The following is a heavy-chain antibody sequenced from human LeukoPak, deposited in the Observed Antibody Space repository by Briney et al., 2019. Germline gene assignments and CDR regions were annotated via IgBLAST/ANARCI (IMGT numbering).Heavy chain of an antibody. V-gene: IGHV3-23*01. CDR3: TKVASSGSCYQSDY. D-gene: IGHD2-15*01. Sequence: GGSLRLSCAASGFIFSDYYMTWVRQAPGKGLEWVSGLSGSAGSPYYADSVKGRFTISRDNSKNTLSLQMNNLRAEDTAIYYCTKVASSGSCYQSDYWGQGTLVTVSS. J-gene: IGHJ4*02. CDR1: GFIFSDYY. CDR2: LSGSAGSP.